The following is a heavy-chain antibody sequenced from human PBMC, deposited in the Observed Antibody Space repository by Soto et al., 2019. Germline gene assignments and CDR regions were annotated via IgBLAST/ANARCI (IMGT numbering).Heavy chain of an antibody. Sequence: GGSLRLSCAASGFTCSDYGMHWVCQAPGKGLEWVAVIWYDESNKYYADSVKGRFTISRDNSKNTLYLQMNSLRAEDTAVYYCARGYYSGSGVFDYWGQGTLVTVSS. J-gene: IGHJ4*02. V-gene: IGHV3-33*01. CDR3: ARGYYSGSGVFDY. D-gene: IGHD3-10*01. CDR1: GFTCSDYG. CDR2: IWYDESNK.